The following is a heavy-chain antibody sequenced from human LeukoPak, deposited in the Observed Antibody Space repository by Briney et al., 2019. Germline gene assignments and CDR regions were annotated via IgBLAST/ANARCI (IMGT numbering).Heavy chain of an antibody. CDR2: IYYSGST. CDR1: GTSISTNY. Sequence: PSETLSLTCSVSGTSISTNYWSWIRQHPGKGLEWIGYIYYSGSTYYNPSLKSRVTISVDTSKNQFSLKLSSVTAADTAVYYCATTPNWLSNWFDPWGQGTLVTVSS. D-gene: IGHD7-27*01. V-gene: IGHV4-59*06. J-gene: IGHJ5*02. CDR3: ATTPNWLSNWFDP.